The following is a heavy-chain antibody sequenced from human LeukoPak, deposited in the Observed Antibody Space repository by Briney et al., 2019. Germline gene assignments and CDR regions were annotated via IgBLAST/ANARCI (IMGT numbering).Heavy chain of an antibody. CDR1: GGSISSYY. CDR3: AKVTGYMIEDYFDY. D-gene: IGHD3-22*01. V-gene: IGHV4-59*01. CDR2: IYYSGST. Sequence: PSETLSLTCTVSGGSISSYYWSWVRQPPGKGLEWIGYIYYSGSTNYNPSLKSRVTISVDTSKNQFSLKLRSVTAADTAVYYCAKVTGYMIEDYFDYWGQGTLVTVSS. J-gene: IGHJ4*02.